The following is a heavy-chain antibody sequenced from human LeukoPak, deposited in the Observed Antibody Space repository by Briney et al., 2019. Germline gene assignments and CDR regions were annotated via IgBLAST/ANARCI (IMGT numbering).Heavy chain of an antibody. Sequence: PSETLSLTCAVYGVSFSGYYWSWIRQPPGKGLEWIGEINHSGSTNYNPSLKSRVTISVDTSKNQFSLKLSSVTAADTAVYYCARDPSSGSYDYWGQGTLVTVSS. CDR2: INHSGST. CDR1: GVSFSGYY. D-gene: IGHD6-19*01. J-gene: IGHJ4*02. CDR3: ARDPSSGSYDY. V-gene: IGHV4-34*01.